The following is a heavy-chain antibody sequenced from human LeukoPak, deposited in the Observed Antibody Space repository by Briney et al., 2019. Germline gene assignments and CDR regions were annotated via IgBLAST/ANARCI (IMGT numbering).Heavy chain of an antibody. CDR3: ARENAGYCTNGVCPGPWFDP. Sequence: GGSLRLSCAASGFTFSSYAMHWVHQAPGKGLEWVAVISYDGSNKYYADSVKGRFTISRDNSKNTQYLQMNSLRAEDTAVYYCARENAGYCTNGVCPGPWFDPWGQGTLVTVSS. V-gene: IGHV3-30-3*01. J-gene: IGHJ5*02. D-gene: IGHD2-8*01. CDR1: GFTFSSYA. CDR2: ISYDGSNK.